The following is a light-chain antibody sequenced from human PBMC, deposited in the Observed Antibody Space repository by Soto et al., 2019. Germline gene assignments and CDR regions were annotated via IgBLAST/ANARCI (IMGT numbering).Light chain of an antibody. Sequence: DIQLTQSPSFLSASVGDRVTITCRASQGISSYLAWYQQEPGKAPKLLISAVSTLQSGVPSRFSGSGSGTEFTLTISSLQPEDFATYYCQQLNTYPLTFGGGTKVEIK. V-gene: IGKV1-9*01. J-gene: IGKJ4*01. CDR3: QQLNTYPLT. CDR1: QGISSY. CDR2: AVS.